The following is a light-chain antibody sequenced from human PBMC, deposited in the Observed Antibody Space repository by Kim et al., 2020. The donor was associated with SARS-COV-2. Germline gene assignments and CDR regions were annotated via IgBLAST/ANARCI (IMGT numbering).Light chain of an antibody. CDR1: QRVLYNVNNENY. V-gene: IGKV4-1*01. CDR2: WAS. J-gene: IGKJ1*01. CDR3: QQYHSGPRT. Sequence: DIVMTQSPDSLAVSLGERATINCKSSQRVLYNVNNENYLAWFQQKPGQPPKLLIYWASIRESGVPERFSGSGSGTDFTLTISSLQAEDVAVYYCQQYHSGPRTFGQGTKVDIK.